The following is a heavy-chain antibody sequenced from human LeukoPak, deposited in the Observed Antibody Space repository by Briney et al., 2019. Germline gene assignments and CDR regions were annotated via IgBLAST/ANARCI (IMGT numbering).Heavy chain of an antibody. CDR1: GGSISSYY. V-gene: IGHV4-4*07. CDR3: ARDQYYYDSSGFDL. CDR2: IYTSRST. D-gene: IGHD3-22*01. J-gene: IGHJ2*01. Sequence: ESGPGLVKPSETLSLTCTVSGGSISSYYWSWIRQPAGKGLEWIGRIYTSRSTNYNPSLKSRVTMSVDTSKNQFSLKLSSVTAADTAVYYCARDQYYYDSSGFDLWGRGTLVTVSS.